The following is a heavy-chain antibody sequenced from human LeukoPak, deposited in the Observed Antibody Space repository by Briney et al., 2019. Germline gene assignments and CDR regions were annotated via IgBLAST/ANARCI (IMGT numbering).Heavy chain of an antibody. Sequence: SETPSLTCTVSGGSISSHYWSWIRQPPGKGLEWIGYIYYSGSTNYNPSLKSRVTISLDTSNNQFTLKLSSVTAADTAVYYCAGTYYYASSGYLTWGQGTMVTVSS. D-gene: IGHD3-22*01. V-gene: IGHV4-59*11. CDR2: IYYSGST. CDR1: GGSISSHY. CDR3: AGTYYYASSGYLT. J-gene: IGHJ3*01.